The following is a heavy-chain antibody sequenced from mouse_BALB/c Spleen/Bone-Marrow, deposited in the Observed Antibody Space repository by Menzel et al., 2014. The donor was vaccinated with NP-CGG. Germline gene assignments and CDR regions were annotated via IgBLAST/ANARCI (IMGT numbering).Heavy chain of an antibody. CDR3: ARASVVPYFFYL. D-gene: IGHD1-1*01. Sequence: VQGGASGAEMMKPGASVKISCKDTGYTFSNYWIDWVKQRPGHGLEWIGEILPGSGTANYNEKFKGKATFTADTSSNTAYMQLSSLTSEDSALYYCARASVVPYFFYLWGQRTPLTASS. V-gene: IGHV1-9*01. CDR1: GYTFSNYW. J-gene: IGHJ2*01. CDR2: ILPGSGTA.